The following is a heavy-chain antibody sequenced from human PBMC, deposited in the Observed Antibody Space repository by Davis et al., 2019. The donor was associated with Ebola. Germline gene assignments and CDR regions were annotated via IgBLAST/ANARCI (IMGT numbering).Heavy chain of an antibody. D-gene: IGHD5-12*01. Sequence: QTLSLTCAISGDSVSINSAGWNWIRQSPSRGLEWLGRTYYNSKWFHDYAPSVKTRITINADTSKNLFSLQLSSVTPEDTAVYYCASGWLRTYFDYWGQGALVTVSS. J-gene: IGHJ4*02. CDR1: GDSVSINSAG. CDR2: TYYNSKWFH. CDR3: ASGWLRTYFDY. V-gene: IGHV6-1*01.